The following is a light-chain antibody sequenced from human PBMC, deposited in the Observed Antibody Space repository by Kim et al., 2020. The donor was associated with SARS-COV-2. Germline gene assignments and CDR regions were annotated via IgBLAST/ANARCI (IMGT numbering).Light chain of an antibody. J-gene: IGLJ3*02. CDR2: STI. Sequence: QAVVTQEPSLTVSPGGTVTLTCAFSTGAVTSGNYPNWVQQKPGQAPRTLIYSTINKHSWTPARFSASLLGGRSALTLSGVQPEDEADYYCLIYYGGALVFGGGTQLTVL. CDR3: LIYYGGALV. CDR1: TGAVTSGNY. V-gene: IGLV7-43*01.